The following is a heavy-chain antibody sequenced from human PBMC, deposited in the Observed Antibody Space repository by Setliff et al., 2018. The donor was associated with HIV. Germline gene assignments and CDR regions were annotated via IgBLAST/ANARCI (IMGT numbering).Heavy chain of an antibody. J-gene: IGHJ4*02. CDR2: INPYSGGT. Sequence: GASVKVSCKASGYTFTGYYVHWVRQAPGQGLEWMGRINPYSGGTNFAQKFQGRVTMTRDTSITTAYMELNSLRSDGTAVYYCARSDQGIILDYWGQGTLVTVSS. V-gene: IGHV1-2*06. CDR3: ARSDQGIILDY. CDR1: GYTFTGYY. D-gene: IGHD2-2*01.